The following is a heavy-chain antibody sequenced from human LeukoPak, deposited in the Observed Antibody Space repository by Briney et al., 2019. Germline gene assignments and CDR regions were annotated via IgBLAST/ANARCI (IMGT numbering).Heavy chain of an antibody. CDR2: MNPNSGNT. Sequence: ASVKVSCKASGYTFTSYDIHWVRQATGQGLEWMGWMNPNSGNTGYAQKFRGRVTMTRNTSISTAYMELSSLRSEDTAVYYCAMRNGSGSLYFDYWGQGTLVTVSS. D-gene: IGHD3-10*01. CDR3: AMRNGSGSLYFDY. CDR1: GYTFTSYD. J-gene: IGHJ4*02. V-gene: IGHV1-8*01.